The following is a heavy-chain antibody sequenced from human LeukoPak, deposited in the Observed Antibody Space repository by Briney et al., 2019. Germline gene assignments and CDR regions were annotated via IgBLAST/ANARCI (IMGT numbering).Heavy chain of an antibody. D-gene: IGHD2-2*01. CDR1: GGSFSGYY. CDR2: INHSGST. J-gene: IGHJ4*02. V-gene: IGHV4-34*01. CDR3: ARGHICSSTSCHTDFDY. Sequence: SETLSLTCAVYGGSFSGYYGSWIRQPPGKGLEWIGEINHSGSTNYNPSLKSRVTISVDTSKNQFSLKLSSVTAADTAVYYCARGHICSSTSCHTDFDYWGQGTLVTVSS.